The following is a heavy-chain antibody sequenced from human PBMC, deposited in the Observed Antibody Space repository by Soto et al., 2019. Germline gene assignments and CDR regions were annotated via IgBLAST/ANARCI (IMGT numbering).Heavy chain of an antibody. Sequence: GGSLRLSCAASGFTFSSYVMSCVRQAPVKGLEWVSAISGSGGITCYADSVKGRFTISRYNTKNTLYLQMNSLRAEDTAVYYCAKDLYQIFGVAIIASLFHSWGQGTLVTVPS. D-gene: IGHD3-3*01. CDR3: AKDLYQIFGVAIIASLFHS. CDR1: GFTFSSYV. J-gene: IGHJ4*02. CDR2: ISGSGGIT. V-gene: IGHV3-23*01.